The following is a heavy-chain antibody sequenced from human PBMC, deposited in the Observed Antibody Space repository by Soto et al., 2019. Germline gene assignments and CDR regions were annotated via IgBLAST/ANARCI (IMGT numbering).Heavy chain of an antibody. CDR1: GGSISSYY. CDR3: GRGIDSTYFVFWGGYYRRWFDP. V-gene: IGHV4-59*01. CDR2: IYYSGST. Sequence: SETLSLTCTVSGGSISSYYCSWIRQPPGKGLEWIGYIYYSGSTNYNPYLKSRVTISVDTSKNQFSLKLSSVTAADTAVYYWGRGIDSTYFVFWGGYYRRWFDPWGQGPLVTVSS. J-gene: IGHJ5*02. D-gene: IGHD3-3*01.